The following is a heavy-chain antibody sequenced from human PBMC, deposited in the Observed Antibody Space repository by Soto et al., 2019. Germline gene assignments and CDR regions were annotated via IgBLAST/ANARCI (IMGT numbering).Heavy chain of an antibody. CDR3: ARSYNDYYPGALDV. CDR1: GFSLSASGIG. D-gene: IGHD3-3*01. Sequence: QITLKESGPAVVKPTETLTLTCNFSGFSLSASGIGVGWIRQPQGKGLEWLAVIYWDDEKGYRPSLQSRVAITKDTSKNQVVLTMTNMDPVDTATYYCARSYNDYYPGALDVWGQGTMVSVSS. J-gene: IGHJ3*01. CDR2: IYWDDEK. V-gene: IGHV2-5*02.